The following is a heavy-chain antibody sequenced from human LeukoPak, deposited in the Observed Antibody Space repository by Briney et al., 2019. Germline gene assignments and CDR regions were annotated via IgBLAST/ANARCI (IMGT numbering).Heavy chain of an antibody. V-gene: IGHV4-39*07. J-gene: IGHJ4*02. CDR1: GGSISSSSYY. Sequence: PSETLSLTCTVPGGSISSSSYYWGWIRQPPGKGLEWIGRIYYSGSTYYNPSLKSRVTISPDKSKNQFSLTLTSVTAADTAVYYCARDALTSITMIVGDYWGQGTLVTVSS. D-gene: IGHD3-22*01. CDR3: ARDALTSITMIVGDY. CDR2: IYYSGST.